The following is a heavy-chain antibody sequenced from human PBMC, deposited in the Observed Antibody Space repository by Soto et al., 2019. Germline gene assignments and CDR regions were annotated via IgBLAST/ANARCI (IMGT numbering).Heavy chain of an antibody. Sequence: ASVKVSCKTSGYIFTAYSMHWVRQAPGQGLEWMGVVNPSGGSAHYAQSFEGRVTLTRDTSTSTFYMELSSLRSEDTAVYYCAREENCRGGTCYSEYFHHWGQGTLVTVSS. V-gene: IGHV1-46*01. CDR1: GYIFTAYS. J-gene: IGHJ1*01. D-gene: IGHD2-15*01. CDR3: AREENCRGGTCYSEYFHH. CDR2: VNPSGGSA.